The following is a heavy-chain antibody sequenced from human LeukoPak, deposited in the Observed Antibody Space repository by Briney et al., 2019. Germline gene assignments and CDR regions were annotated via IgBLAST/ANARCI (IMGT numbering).Heavy chain of an antibody. D-gene: IGHD6-13*01. J-gene: IGHJ4*02. V-gene: IGHV1-46*01. CDR1: GYTFTSYY. Sequence: ASVKVSCKASGYTFTSYYMHWVRQAPGQGLEWMGIINPSGGSTSYAQKFQGRVTMTRDMSTSTVYMELSSLRSEDTAVYYCAKECLVAAAESPFDYWGQGTLVTVSS. CDR2: INPSGGST. CDR3: AKECLVAAAESPFDY.